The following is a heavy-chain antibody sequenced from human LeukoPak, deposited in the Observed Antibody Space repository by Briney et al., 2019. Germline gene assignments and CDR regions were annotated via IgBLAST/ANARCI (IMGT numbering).Heavy chain of an antibody. V-gene: IGHV4-39*01. Sequence: SETLSLTCTVSGASIISGNYFWGWVRQAPGKRLEWIGSWHHSGITDYNPSVRSRVTISADTSKNQFSLKLTSVTAADSGLYFCARQCEYWGQGTLVTVSS. CDR2: WHHSGIT. J-gene: IGHJ4*02. CDR3: ARQCEY. CDR1: GASIISGNYF.